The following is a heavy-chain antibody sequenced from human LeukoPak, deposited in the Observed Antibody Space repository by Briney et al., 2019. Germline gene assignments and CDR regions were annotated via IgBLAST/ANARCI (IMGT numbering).Heavy chain of an antibody. CDR1: GYTFTGYC. V-gene: IGHV1-2*02. Sequence: ASVKVSCKASGYTFTGYCMHWVRQAPGQGLEWMGWINPNSGGTNYAQKFQGRVTMTRDTSISTAYMELSRLRSDDTAVYYCARETIFGVVENRFDYWGQGTLVTVSS. J-gene: IGHJ4*02. CDR3: ARETIFGVVENRFDY. CDR2: INPNSGGT. D-gene: IGHD3-3*01.